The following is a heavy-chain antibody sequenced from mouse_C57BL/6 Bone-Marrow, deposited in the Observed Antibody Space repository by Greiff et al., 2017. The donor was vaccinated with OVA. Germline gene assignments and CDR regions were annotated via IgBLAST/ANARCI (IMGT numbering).Heavy chain of an antibody. Sequence: VQLQQPGAELVMPGASVKLSCKASGYTFTSYWMHWVKQRPGQGLEWIGEIDPSDSYTNYNQKFKGKSTLTVDKSSSTAYMQRSSLTSEDSAVYYCRRGGSSYGYWGQGTTLTVSS. CDR1: GYTFTSYW. CDR3: RRGGSSYGY. CDR2: IDPSDSYT. J-gene: IGHJ2*01. D-gene: IGHD1-1*01. V-gene: IGHV1-69*01.